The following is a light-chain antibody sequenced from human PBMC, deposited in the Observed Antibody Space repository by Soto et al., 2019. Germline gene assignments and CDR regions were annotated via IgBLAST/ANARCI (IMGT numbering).Light chain of an antibody. CDR3: CSYAGSSTYV. Sequence: QSALTQPASVSGSPGLSITISCTGTSSDVGSYNLVSWYQQHPGKAPKLMIYEGSKRPSGVSNRSSGSKSGNTASLTISGLQAEDEADYYCCSYAGSSTYVFGTGTKVTVL. CDR1: SSDVGSYNL. J-gene: IGLJ1*01. V-gene: IGLV2-23*01. CDR2: EGS.